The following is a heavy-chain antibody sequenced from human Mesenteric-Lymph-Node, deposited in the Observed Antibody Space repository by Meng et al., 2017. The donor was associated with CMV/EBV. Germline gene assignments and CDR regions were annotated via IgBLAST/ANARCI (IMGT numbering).Heavy chain of an antibody. J-gene: IGHJ2*01. V-gene: IGHV5-51*01. CDR2: IFPGDSDT. Sequence: SGYLFTNYWIGWVRQVPAKGLEWMGIIFPGDSDTRYSPSFQGQVTISVDKSISTAYLQWSSLKASDSGIYFCAHQASGSWPTEWYFDLWGRGTLVTVSS. CDR1: GYLFTNYW. CDR3: AHQASGSWPTEWYFDL. D-gene: IGHD6-25*01.